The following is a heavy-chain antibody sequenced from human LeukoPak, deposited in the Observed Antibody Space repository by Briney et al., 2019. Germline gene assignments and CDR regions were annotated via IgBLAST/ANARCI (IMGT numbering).Heavy chain of an antibody. V-gene: IGHV1-24*01. CDR2: FNREDDEA. CDR3: ATLDSYYDNSGRPLVPD. J-gene: IGHJ4*02. CDR1: GYTRTDFS. Sequence: ASLNVTCNISGYTRTDFSMHWVRQAPGKGLEWMGGFNREDDEAIYAPHFQGRVTVTEDTSTDTAYMELSSLRSEDTAVYYCATLDSYYDNSGRPLVPDWGQGTLVTVSS. D-gene: IGHD3-22*01.